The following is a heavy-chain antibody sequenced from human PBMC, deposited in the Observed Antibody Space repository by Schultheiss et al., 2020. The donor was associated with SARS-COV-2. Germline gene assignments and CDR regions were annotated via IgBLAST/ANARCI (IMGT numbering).Heavy chain of an antibody. CDR1: GYTFTSYG. CDR3: AREASYNWNGGFGMDV. CDR2: INAGNGNT. Sequence: ASVKVSCKASGYTFTSYGISWVRQAPGQGLEWMGWINAGNGNTKYSQKFQGRVTMTRDTSISTAYMELSRLRSDDTAVYYCAREASYNWNGGFGMDVWGQGTTVTVSS. J-gene: IGHJ6*02. D-gene: IGHD1-1*01. V-gene: IGHV1-18*01.